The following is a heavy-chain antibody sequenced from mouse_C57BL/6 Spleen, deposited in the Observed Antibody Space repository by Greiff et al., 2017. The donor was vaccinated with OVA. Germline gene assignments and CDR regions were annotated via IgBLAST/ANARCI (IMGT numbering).Heavy chain of an antibody. D-gene: IGHD2-1*01. CDR1: GFNIKDDY. CDR2: IDPENGDT. J-gene: IGHJ2*01. V-gene: IGHV14-4*01. Sequence: VTLKESGAELVRPGASVKLSCTASGFNIKDDYMHWVKQRPEQGLEWIGWIDPENGDTEYASKFQGKATITADTSSNTAYLQLSSLTSEDTAVYYCTTGVGNYAFDYWGQGTTLTVSS. CDR3: TTGVGNYAFDY.